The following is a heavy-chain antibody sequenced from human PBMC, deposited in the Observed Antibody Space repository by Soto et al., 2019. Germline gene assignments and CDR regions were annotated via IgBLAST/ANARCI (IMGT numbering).Heavy chain of an antibody. Sequence: VASVKVSCKASGYTFTSYAMHWVRQAPGQRLEWMGWINAGNGNTKYSQKFQGRVTITRDTSASTAYMELSSLRSEDTAVYYCARGRVPIFGVVSFDPWGQGTLVTVSS. CDR2: INAGNGNT. J-gene: IGHJ5*02. V-gene: IGHV1-3*01. D-gene: IGHD3-3*01. CDR1: GYTFTSYA. CDR3: ARGRVPIFGVVSFDP.